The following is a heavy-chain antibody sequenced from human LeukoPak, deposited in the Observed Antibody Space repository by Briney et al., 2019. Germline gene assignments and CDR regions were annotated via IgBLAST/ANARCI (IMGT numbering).Heavy chain of an antibody. J-gene: IGHJ3*02. CDR3: ARRYYDSSGFPRYDAFDI. CDR2: ISAYNGNT. Sequence: AASVKVSCKASGYTFTSYGISWVRQAPGQGLEWMGWISAYNGNTNYAQKLQGRVTMTTDTSTSTAYMELRSLRSDDTAVYYCARRYYDSSGFPRYDAFDIWGQGTMVTVSS. V-gene: IGHV1-18*01. D-gene: IGHD3-22*01. CDR1: GYTFTSYG.